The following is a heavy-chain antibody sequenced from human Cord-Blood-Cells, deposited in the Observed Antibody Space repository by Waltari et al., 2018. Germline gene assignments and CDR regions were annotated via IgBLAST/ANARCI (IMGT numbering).Heavy chain of an antibody. D-gene: IGHD6-13*01. CDR1: GFTFSSYS. J-gene: IGHJ4*02. CDR2: ISSSSSYI. CDR3: ARELVSGYSSSWYFDY. Sequence: EVQLVESGGGLVKPGGSLRLSCAASGFTFSSYSMNWVRQAPGKGLGWVSSISSSSSYIYYADSVKGRFTISRDNAKNSLYLQMNSLRAEDTAVYYCARELVSGYSSSWYFDYWGQGTLVTVSS. V-gene: IGHV3-21*01.